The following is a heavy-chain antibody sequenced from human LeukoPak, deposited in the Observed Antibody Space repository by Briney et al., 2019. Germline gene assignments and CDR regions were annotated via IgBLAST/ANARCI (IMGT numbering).Heavy chain of an antibody. CDR1: GFTFSSYS. Sequence: GGSLRLSCAASGFTFSSYSMNWVRQAPGKGLEWVSSISSSSSYIYYADSVKGRFTISRDNSKNTLYLQMNSLRAEDTAVYYCAKAKGRIAVAGSLDYWGQGTLVTVSS. CDR2: ISSSSSYI. V-gene: IGHV3-21*04. CDR3: AKAKGRIAVAGSLDY. D-gene: IGHD6-19*01. J-gene: IGHJ4*02.